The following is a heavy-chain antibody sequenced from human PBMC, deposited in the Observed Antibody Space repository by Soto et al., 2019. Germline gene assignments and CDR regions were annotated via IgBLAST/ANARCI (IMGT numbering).Heavy chain of an antibody. CDR3: ARANVGPPGGGSWIMPFDF. CDR2: IYPGGST. CDR1: GGSISSYY. V-gene: IGHV4-4*07. D-gene: IGHD2-15*01. J-gene: IGHJ4*02. Sequence: QVQLQESGPGLVKPSETLSLTCTVSGGSISSYYWSWIRQSAGQGLEWIGRIYPGGSTNYNPSLRRRVPMSADTSKNQFSLRLTSVTAADTAVYYCARANVGPPGGGSWIMPFDFWGQGTLVTVSS.